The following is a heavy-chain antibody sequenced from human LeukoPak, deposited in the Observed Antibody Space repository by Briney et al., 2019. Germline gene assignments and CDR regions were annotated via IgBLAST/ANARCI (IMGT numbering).Heavy chain of an antibody. J-gene: IGHJ3*02. CDR1: GFTFRSYV. CDR3: AKSYSYGFFDAFDI. V-gene: IGHV3-64*01. D-gene: IGHD5-18*01. CDR2: ISGNGANT. Sequence: GGSLRLSCAASGFTFRSYVMHWVRQAPGKGLEYVSAISGNGANTYYANSVKGRFTISRDNSKNTLYLQMNSLRAEDTAVYYCAKSYSYGFFDAFDIWGQGTMVTVSS.